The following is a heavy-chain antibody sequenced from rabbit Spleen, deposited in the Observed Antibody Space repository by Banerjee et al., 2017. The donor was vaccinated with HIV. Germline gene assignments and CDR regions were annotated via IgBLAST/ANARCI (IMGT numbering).Heavy chain of an antibody. CDR1: GVSLHDKDV. V-gene: IGHV1S45*01. CDR3: ARNFDL. Sequence: EQLEESGGGLVQPEGSLTLTCKASGVSLHDKDVMCWVRQAPGKGLEWIGTIYAGSTGTIDFASWAKGRFTISKTSSTTVTLQMTSLTAADTATYFCARNFDLWGPGTLVTVS. J-gene: IGHJ4*01. CDR2: IYAGSTGTI.